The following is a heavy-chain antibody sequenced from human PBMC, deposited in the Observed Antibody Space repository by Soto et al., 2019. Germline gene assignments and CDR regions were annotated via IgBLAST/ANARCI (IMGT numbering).Heavy chain of an antibody. CDR2: IYSNGGT. Sequence: QVQLQASGPGLVKPSDTLSLTCTVSGDSIGTYNWGWIRQPPGKRLEWIGYIYSNGGTSYNPALKSLVTISADTSTKQFSLRLSSATAADTAVYYCVRQGIGALHGLVDVWGQGTTVTVSS. CDR1: GDSIGTYN. J-gene: IGHJ6*02. D-gene: IGHD1-26*01. V-gene: IGHV4-59*08. CDR3: VRQGIGALHGLVDV.